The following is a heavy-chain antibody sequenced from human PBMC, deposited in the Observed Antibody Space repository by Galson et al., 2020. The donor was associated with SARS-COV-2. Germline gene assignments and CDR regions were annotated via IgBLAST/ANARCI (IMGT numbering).Heavy chain of an antibody. CDR3: ARIKPGMGALREGYYVDY. V-gene: IGHV2-70*11. D-gene: IGHD6-13*01. CDR2: IDWDDDK. CDR1: GFSITSSGMC. J-gene: IGHJ4*02. Sequence: ESGPTLVKPTQTLTLTCTISGFSITSSGMCVSWIRQPPGKALEWLACIDWDDDKYYSTSLKTRLTISKDTSKNQVVLTLTYMDPADTATYYCARIKPGMGALREGYYVDYWGQRSLVTFSS.